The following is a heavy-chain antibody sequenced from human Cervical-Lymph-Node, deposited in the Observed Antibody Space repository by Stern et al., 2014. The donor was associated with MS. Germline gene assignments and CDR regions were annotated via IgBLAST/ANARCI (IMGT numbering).Heavy chain of an antibody. CDR1: GGTFSTSG. Sequence: QDQLVQSGAEVKRPGSSVKVSCKASGGTFSTSGISWVRQAPGQGLEWMGGIIPLVGTTNYARKFQGRLTITADKYTSTAYMALSSLRSDDTAVYFCARDLGVGPTVSWGQGTVVTVSS. V-gene: IGHV1-69*14. J-gene: IGHJ5*02. CDR2: IIPLVGTT. CDR3: ARDLGVGPTVS. D-gene: IGHD1-26*01.